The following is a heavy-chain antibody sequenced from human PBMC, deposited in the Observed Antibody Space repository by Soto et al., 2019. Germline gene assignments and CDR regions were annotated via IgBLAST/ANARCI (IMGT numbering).Heavy chain of an antibody. J-gene: IGHJ4*02. D-gene: IGHD3-22*01. Sequence: GXSVKVSSNASGYTFTSYGRNWVRKAPGRRLEGMGWNNAGNGNTKYPQKFQGRVIIERDTAASTAYMELSSQRSEDMAVHSCARAGNFDSSNYLAYWSVGTLVT. CDR2: NNAGNGNT. V-gene: IGHV1-3*02. CDR3: ARAGNFDSSNYLAY. CDR1: GYTFTSYG.